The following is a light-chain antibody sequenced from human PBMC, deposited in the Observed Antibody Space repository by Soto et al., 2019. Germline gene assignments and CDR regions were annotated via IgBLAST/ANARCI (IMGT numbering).Light chain of an antibody. J-gene: IGKJ4*01. CDR3: QEYGTSPRLT. CDR1: QSISSH. CDR2: GAS. Sequence: EIVLTQSPATLSVSPGERATLSCRASQSISSHLVWYQQKPGQAPRLVIYGASIRATGIPARFSGSGSGTEFTLTISSLQSEDFAIYYCQEYGTSPRLTFGGGTKVEMK. V-gene: IGKV3D-15*01.